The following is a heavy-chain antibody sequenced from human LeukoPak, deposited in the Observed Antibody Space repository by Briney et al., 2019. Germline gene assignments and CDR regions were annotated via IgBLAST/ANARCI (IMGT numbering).Heavy chain of an antibody. CDR2: IKKDGSEK. D-gene: IGHD6-13*01. CDR3: ASELPSSSWYDY. V-gene: IGHV3-7*01. CDR1: GFTFGDYW. J-gene: IGHJ4*02. Sequence: GRSLRLSCAASGFTFGDYWMTWVRQAPGKGLEWVANIKKDGSEKYYVASVRGRFTISRDNAKNSLYLQMNSLRAEDTAVYYCASELPSSSWYDYWGQGTLVTVSS.